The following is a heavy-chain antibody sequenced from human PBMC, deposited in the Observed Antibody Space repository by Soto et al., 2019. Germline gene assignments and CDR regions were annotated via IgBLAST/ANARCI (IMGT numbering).Heavy chain of an antibody. CDR1: GGSISSYY. D-gene: IGHD6-19*01. J-gene: IGHJ4*02. V-gene: IGHV4-59*01. Sequence: SETLSLTCTVSGGSISSYYWSWIRQPPGKGLEWIGYIYYSGSTNYNPSLKSRVTISVDTSKNQFSLKLSPVTAADTAVYYCARESQGGWYGQNYFDYWGQGTLVTVSS. CDR3: ARESQGGWYGQNYFDY. CDR2: IYYSGST.